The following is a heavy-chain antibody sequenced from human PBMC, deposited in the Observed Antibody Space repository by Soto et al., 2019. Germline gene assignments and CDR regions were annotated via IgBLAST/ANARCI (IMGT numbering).Heavy chain of an antibody. CDR1: GYSLTGYY. CDR2: LNPMTGGT. CDR3: TRDLDY. Sequence: QVQLVQSGAEVKKPGASVKVSCKPSGYSLTGYYMHWVRQAPGQGLEWMGWLNPMTGGTNYTQKFQGRVTMTRDTSIGTAYMELSGLRSDDTAVYFCTRDLDYWGQGTLVTVSS. V-gene: IGHV1-2*02. J-gene: IGHJ4*02.